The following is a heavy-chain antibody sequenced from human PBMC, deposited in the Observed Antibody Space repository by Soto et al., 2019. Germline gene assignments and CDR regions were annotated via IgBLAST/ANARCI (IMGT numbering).Heavy chain of an antibody. D-gene: IGHD1-7*01. CDR1: GFTFISHA. J-gene: IGHJ4*02. CDR3: ARDSNWNYADY. Sequence: PGGSLRLSCAASGFTFISHAMHWVRQAPGKGLDWVAAISYDGSNQYYADSVKGRFTVSRDNSKNTLYLQMNSLRAEDTAVYYCARDSNWNYADYWGQGTLVTVSS. CDR2: ISYDGSNQ. V-gene: IGHV3-30-3*01.